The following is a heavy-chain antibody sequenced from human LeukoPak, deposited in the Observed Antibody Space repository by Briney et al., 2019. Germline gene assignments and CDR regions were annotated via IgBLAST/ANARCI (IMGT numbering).Heavy chain of an antibody. D-gene: IGHD2/OR15-2a*01. V-gene: IGHV3-49*04. J-gene: IGHJ4*02. CDR2: TRSKIYGGAP. Sequence: QSGGSLRLSCLTSRLTFRDYGLGWVRQAPGMGLEWVSFTRSKIYGGAPEYAASVRGRFSVSRDDSESVAYLQMNNLKSEDTGVYYCARGQTVPGAKYYFDFWSPGTLVTVSS. CDR3: ARGQTVPGAKYYFDF. CDR1: RLTFRDYG.